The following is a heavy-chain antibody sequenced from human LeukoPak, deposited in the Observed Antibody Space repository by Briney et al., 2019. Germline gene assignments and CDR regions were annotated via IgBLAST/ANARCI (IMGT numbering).Heavy chain of an antibody. CDR3: ARDRGYDILTGSYHGMDV. J-gene: IGHJ6*02. CDR2: IYYSGST. Sequence: SETLSLTCTVSGGSISSYYWSWIRQPPGNGLEWIGYIYYSGSTNYNPSLKSRVTISVDTSKNQFSLKLSSVTAADTAVYYCARDRGYDILTGSYHGMDVWGQGTTVTVSS. D-gene: IGHD3-9*01. CDR1: GGSISSYY. V-gene: IGHV4-59*01.